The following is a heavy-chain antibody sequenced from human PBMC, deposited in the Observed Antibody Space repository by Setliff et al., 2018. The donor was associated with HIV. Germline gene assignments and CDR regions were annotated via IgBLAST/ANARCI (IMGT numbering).Heavy chain of an antibody. Sequence: GGSLRLSCAASGFTVSSNYMTWVRQAPGKGLEWVSIISASGGTTYSADSLKGRFTISRDNSKNMLFLQIDSLRADDTAVYYCAKDRLSTMFGLVTAGAFDVWGQGTMVTVSS. CDR1: GFTVSSNY. CDR2: ISASGGTT. D-gene: IGHD3-3*01. V-gene: IGHV3-23*01. J-gene: IGHJ3*01. CDR3: AKDRLSTMFGLVTAGAFDV.